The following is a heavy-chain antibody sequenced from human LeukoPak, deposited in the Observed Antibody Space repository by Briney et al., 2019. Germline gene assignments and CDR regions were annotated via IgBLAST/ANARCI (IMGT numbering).Heavy chain of an antibody. CDR2: INHSGST. D-gene: IGHD3-3*01. V-gene: IGHV4-34*01. CDR1: GGSFSGYY. Sequence: PSETLSLTCAVYGGSFSGYYWSWIRQPPGKGLEWIGEINHSGSTNYNPSLKSRVTISVDTSKNQFSLKLSSVTAADTAVYYCARLRDFWSGYCFDYWGQGTLVTVSS. J-gene: IGHJ4*02. CDR3: ARLRDFWSGYCFDY.